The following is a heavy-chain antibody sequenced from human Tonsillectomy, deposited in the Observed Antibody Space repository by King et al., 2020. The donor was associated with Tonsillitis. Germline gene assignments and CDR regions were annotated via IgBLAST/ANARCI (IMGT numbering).Heavy chain of an antibody. CDR3: AKAPKGWRHIVVVTRG. V-gene: IGHV3-23*04. D-gene: IGHD2-21*02. CDR2: ISGSGGST. J-gene: IGHJ4*02. CDR1: GFTFSSYA. Sequence: VQLVESGGGLVQPGGSLRLSCAASGFTFSSYAMSWVHQAPGKGLEWVSAISGSGGSTYYADSVKGRFTISRDNSKNTLYLQMNSLRAEDTAVYYCAKAPKGWRHIVVVTRGWGQGTLVTVSS.